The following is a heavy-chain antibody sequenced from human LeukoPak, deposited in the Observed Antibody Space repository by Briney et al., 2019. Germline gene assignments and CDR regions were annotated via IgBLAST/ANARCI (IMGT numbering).Heavy chain of an antibody. CDR1: GFTFSPLG. CDR2: ISSGTSTT. V-gene: IGHV3-48*02. J-gene: IGHJ4*02. Sequence: GSLRLSCAASGFTFSPLGMNWVRQAPGRGLERVSYISSGTSTTYYADSVKGRFTISRDNAKNSLYLQMNSLRDEDTAVYYCARGRGLTLSYHYFDYWGQGTLVTVSS. D-gene: IGHD3-10*01. CDR3: ARGRGLTLSYHYFDY.